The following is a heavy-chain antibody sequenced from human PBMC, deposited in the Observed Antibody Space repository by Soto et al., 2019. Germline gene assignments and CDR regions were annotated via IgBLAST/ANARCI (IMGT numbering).Heavy chain of an antibody. V-gene: IGHV1-18*04. CDR3: AKNGQPPYYYYGLDV. D-gene: IGHD2-8*01. CDR2: ISGYNGDT. Sequence: ASVKVSCKASGSTFTSYYMHWVRQAPGQGLEWMGWISGYNGDTNYAQKFQGRVSMTIDTSTTTAYMELRSLTSDDTAVYYCAKNGQPPYYYYGLDVWGQGTKVTVSS. J-gene: IGHJ6*02. CDR1: GSTFTSYY.